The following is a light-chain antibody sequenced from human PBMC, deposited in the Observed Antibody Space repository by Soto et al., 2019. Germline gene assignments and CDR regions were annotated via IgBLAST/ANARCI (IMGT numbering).Light chain of an antibody. CDR2: EVS. J-gene: IGLJ1*01. CDR1: SSDVGSHNH. V-gene: IGLV2-14*01. CDR3: NSLSATGTSYV. Sequence: QSALTQPASVSGWPEQSIAISGTGTSSDVGSHNHVSWYQQYPGKAPKLMIYEVSNRPSGVSNRFSCSKSGSTSSLTISGLQAEDEAEYYCNSLSATGTSYVFGAGTKLTVL.